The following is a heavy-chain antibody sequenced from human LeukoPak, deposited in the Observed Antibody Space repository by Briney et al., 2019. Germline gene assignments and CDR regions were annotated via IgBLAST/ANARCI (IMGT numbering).Heavy chain of an antibody. J-gene: IGHJ3*02. CDR3: ARPIRGYDSSGYYYADAFDI. Sequence: PSETLSLTCTVSGGSISSGGYYWSWIRQHPGKGLEWIGYIYYIGSTYYNPSLKSRVTISVDTSKNQFSLKLSSVTAADTAVYHCARPIRGYDSSGYYYADAFDIWGQGTMVTVSS. CDR1: GGSISSGGYY. CDR2: IYYIGST. D-gene: IGHD3-22*01. V-gene: IGHV4-31*03.